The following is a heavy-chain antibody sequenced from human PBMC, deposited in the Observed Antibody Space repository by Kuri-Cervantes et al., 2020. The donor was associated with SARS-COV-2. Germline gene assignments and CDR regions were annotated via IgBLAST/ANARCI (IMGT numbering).Heavy chain of an antibody. J-gene: IGHJ6*03. Sequence: GESLKISCAASGFTFSSYSMNWVRQAPGKGLEWVSYISSSSYTNYADSVKGRFTISRDNAKNSLYLQMNSLRDEDTAVYYCARDSSWNHAYYYYYMDVWGKGTTVTVSS. D-gene: IGHD1-14*01. CDR2: ISSSSYT. CDR3: ARDSSWNHAYYYYYMDV. V-gene: IGHV3-21*05. CDR1: GFTFSSYS.